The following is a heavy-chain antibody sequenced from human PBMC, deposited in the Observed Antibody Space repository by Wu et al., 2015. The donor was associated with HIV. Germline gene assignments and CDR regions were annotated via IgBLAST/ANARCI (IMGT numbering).Heavy chain of an antibody. V-gene: IGHV1-69*12. CDR3: ARDLWSNVGYCSSTSCYWWFDP. Sequence: QVQLVQSGAEVKKPGSSVKVSCKASGGTFSSYAISWVRQAPGQGLEWMGGIIPIFGTANYAQKFQGRVTITADESTSTAYMELSSLRSEDTAVYYCARDLWSNVGYCSSTSCYWWFDPWGQGTLVTVSS. J-gene: IGHJ5*02. D-gene: IGHD2-2*01. CDR1: GGTFSSYA. CDR2: IIPIFGTA.